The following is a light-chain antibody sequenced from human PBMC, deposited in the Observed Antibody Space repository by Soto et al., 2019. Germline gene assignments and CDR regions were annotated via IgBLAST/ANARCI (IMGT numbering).Light chain of an antibody. Sequence: EIVLTQSPGTLSLSPGERATLSCRARQSVSSSYLAWYQQKPGQAPRLLIYGASSRATGIPDRFSGSGSGTDYTLTISRLEPEDCAVYYCQQYGSSPGTFGQGTKVEIK. CDR2: GAS. V-gene: IGKV3-20*01. CDR1: QSVSSSY. CDR3: QQYGSSPGT. J-gene: IGKJ1*01.